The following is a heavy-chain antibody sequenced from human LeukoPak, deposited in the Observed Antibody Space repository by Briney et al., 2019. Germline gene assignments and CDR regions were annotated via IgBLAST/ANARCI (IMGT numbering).Heavy chain of an antibody. Sequence: SETLSLTCTVSGGSISSYYWSWIRQPPEKGLEWIGYIYYSGSTNYNPSLKSRVTISVDTSKNQFSLKLSSVTAADTAVYYCAGGIAAAGTSVDYWGQGTLVTVSS. D-gene: IGHD6-13*01. CDR1: GGSISSYY. CDR2: IYYSGST. V-gene: IGHV4-59*01. CDR3: AGGIAAAGTSVDY. J-gene: IGHJ4*02.